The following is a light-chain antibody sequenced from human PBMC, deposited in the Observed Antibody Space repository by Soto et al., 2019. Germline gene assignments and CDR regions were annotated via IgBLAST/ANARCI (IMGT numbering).Light chain of an antibody. CDR3: QQYNGYSRT. CDR2: DAY. J-gene: IGKJ1*01. V-gene: IGKV1-5*01. CDR1: QSIRSW. Sequence: DIQMTQSPSILSASVGDRVTITCRASQSIRSWLAWYQQKPGKAPKLLIYDAYSLESGVPSRFSGSGSGAEFTLTISSLQPDDFASYYCQQYNGYSRTFGQGTKVDIK.